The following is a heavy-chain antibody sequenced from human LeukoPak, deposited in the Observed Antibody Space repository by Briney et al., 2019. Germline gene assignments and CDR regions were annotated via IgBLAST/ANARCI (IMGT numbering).Heavy chain of an antibody. CDR3: AREEDGVTDDAFDI. V-gene: IGHV4-59*01. CDR1: GDSISTYY. CDR2: IHYSGST. D-gene: IGHD2-21*02. J-gene: IGHJ3*02. Sequence: PSETLSLTCTVSGDSISTYYWSWIRQPPGKGLEWIGYIHYSGSTSSNPSLKSRATISVDTSKDQLSLKLISVTTADTAVYYCAREEDGVTDDAFDIWGQGTMVTVSS.